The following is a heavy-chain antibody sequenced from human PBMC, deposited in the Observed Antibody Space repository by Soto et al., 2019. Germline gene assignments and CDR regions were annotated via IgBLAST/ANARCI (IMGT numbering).Heavy chain of an antibody. CDR2: IKQDGSDK. Sequence: GGSLRLSCAASGFNFDNYWMGWVRQAPGKGLEWVANIKQDGSDKNYVDSVKGRFTISRDNAKNSLYLQMNSLRAEDSAVYSCARDTTGILDYWGQGTLVTVSS. CDR1: GFNFDNYW. CDR3: ARDTTGILDY. J-gene: IGHJ4*02. D-gene: IGHD1-1*01. V-gene: IGHV3-7*01.